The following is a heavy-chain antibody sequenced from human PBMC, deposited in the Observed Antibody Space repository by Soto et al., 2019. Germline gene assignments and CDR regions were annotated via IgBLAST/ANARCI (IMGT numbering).Heavy chain of an antibody. V-gene: IGHV3-30-3*01. CDR2: ISYDGSNK. J-gene: IGHJ5*02. CDR1: GFTFSSYA. Sequence: QVQLVESGGGVVQPGRSLRLSCAASGFTFSSYAMHWVRQAPGKGLEWVAVISYDGSNKYYADSVKGRFTISRDNSKNTQYLQMNSLRAEDTAVYYCERNPSSITGTTRFDPWGQGTLVTVSS. CDR3: ERNPSSITGTTRFDP. D-gene: IGHD1-7*01.